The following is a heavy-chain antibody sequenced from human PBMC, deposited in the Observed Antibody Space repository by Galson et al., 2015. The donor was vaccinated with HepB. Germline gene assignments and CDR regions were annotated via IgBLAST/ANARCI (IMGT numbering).Heavy chain of an antibody. CDR3: ARDRAEYDFWSGYYDN. D-gene: IGHD3-3*01. J-gene: IGHJ4*02. V-gene: IGHV3-30*19. CDR2: ISYDGSNK. Sequence: SLRLSCAASGFTFSSYGMHWVRQAPGKGLEWVAVISYDGSNKYYADSVKGRFTISRDNSKNTLYLQMNSLRAEDTAVYYCARDRAEYDFWSGYYDNWGQGTLVTVSS. CDR1: GFTFSSYG.